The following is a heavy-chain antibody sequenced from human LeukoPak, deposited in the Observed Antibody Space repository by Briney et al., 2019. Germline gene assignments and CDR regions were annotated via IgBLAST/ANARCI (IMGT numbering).Heavy chain of an antibody. CDR1: GGSISSGGYY. Sequence: KSSETLSLTCTVSGGSISSGGYYWSWIRQHLGKGLEWIGYIYYSGSTYYNPSLKSRVTISVDTSKNQFSLKLSSVTAADTAVYYCARDIRALGKWEQFDYWGQGTLVTVSS. CDR3: ARDIRALGKWEQFDY. V-gene: IGHV4-31*03. D-gene: IGHD1-26*01. CDR2: IYYSGST. J-gene: IGHJ4*02.